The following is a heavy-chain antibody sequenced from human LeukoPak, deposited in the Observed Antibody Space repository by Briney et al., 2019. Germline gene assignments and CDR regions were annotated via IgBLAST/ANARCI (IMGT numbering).Heavy chain of an antibody. CDR3: ARDRESESDSEGDY. V-gene: IGHV3-7*01. Sequence: GGSLRLSCSASGFTLSRFWMSWVRQAPGKGLEYVALIKQGGSEIFHMDSVKGRFTISRDDATNSLYLQMNSLRVEDTALYYCARDRESESDSEGDYWGEGTLVTVSS. CDR2: IKQGGSEI. J-gene: IGHJ4*02. D-gene: IGHD4-11*01. CDR1: GFTLSRFW.